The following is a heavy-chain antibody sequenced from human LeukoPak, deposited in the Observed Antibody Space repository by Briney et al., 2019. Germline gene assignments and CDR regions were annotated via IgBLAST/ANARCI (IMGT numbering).Heavy chain of an antibody. CDR2: IYHSGST. Sequence: KPSETLSLTCTVSGYSISSGYYWGWIRQPPGKGLEWIGSIYHSGSTYYNPSLKSRVTISVDTSKNQFSLKLSSVTAADTAVYYCARHGDYVLYAFDIWGQGTMVTVSS. V-gene: IGHV4-38-2*02. CDR1: GYSISSGYY. J-gene: IGHJ3*02. D-gene: IGHD4-17*01. CDR3: ARHGDYVLYAFDI.